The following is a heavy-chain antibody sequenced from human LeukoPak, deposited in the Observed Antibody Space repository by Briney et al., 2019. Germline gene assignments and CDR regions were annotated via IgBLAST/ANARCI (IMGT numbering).Heavy chain of an antibody. CDR2: IKQDGSEK. V-gene: IGHV3-7*01. CDR1: GFTFSSYW. CDR3: ARETGYSSSYYYGMDV. J-gene: IGHJ6*02. Sequence: GGSLRLSCAASGFTFSSYWMSWVRQAPGKGLEWVANIKQDGSEKYYVDSVKGRFTISRDNAKNSPYLQMNSLRAEDTAVYYCARETGYSSSYYYGMDVWGQGTTVTVSS. D-gene: IGHD6-13*01.